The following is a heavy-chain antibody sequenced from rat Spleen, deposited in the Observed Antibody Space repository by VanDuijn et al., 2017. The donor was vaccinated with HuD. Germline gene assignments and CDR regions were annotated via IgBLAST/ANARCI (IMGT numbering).Heavy chain of an antibody. J-gene: IGHJ2*01. CDR1: GFTFSDYY. V-gene: IGHV5-22*01. CDR3: TRTTGTSPSFDY. Sequence: EVQLVESGGGLVQPGRSLKLSCAASGFTFSDYYMAWVRQAPKKGLEWVASISYEGSSTYYGDSVKGRFTISRDNAKSTLYLQMNSLRSEDTATYYCTRTTGTSPSFDYWGQGVMVTVSS. CDR2: ISYEGSST. D-gene: IGHD1-7*01.